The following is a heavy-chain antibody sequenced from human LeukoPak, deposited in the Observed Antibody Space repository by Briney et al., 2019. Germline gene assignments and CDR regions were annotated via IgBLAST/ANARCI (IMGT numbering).Heavy chain of an antibody. V-gene: IGHV3-30-3*01. Sequence: GGSLRLSCAASGFTFSSYAMHWVRQAPGKGLEWVAVISYDGSNKYYADSVKGRFTISRDNSKNTLYLQMNSLRVEDTAVYYCARVADGDKYGGRDYWGQGALVIVSS. CDR2: ISYDGSNK. CDR3: ARVADGDKYGGRDY. J-gene: IGHJ4*02. D-gene: IGHD5-24*01. CDR1: GFTFSSYA.